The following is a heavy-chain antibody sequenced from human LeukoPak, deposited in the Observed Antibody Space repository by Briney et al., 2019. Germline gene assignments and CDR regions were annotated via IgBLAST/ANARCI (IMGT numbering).Heavy chain of an antibody. V-gene: IGHV3-21*01. CDR3: ATGRGGWFDP. J-gene: IGHJ5*02. D-gene: IGHD3-10*01. Sequence: GGSLRPSCAASGFTSNSYIMNWARQAPGKGLEWVSSINSGSSYVYYPDSVKGRFTISRDNAKELLFLELNTLRVEDTAVYFCATGRGGWFDPWGQGTLVTVSS. CDR2: INSGSSYV. CDR1: GFTSNSYI.